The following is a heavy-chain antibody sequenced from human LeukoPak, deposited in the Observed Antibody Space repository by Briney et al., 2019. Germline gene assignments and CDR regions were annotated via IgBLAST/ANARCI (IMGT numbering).Heavy chain of an antibody. CDR1: GGPTSSYY. V-gene: IGHV4-59*01. J-gene: IGHJ3*02. CDR2: MYYSGST. Sequence: PSETLSLTCTVSGGPTSSYYWSWIRQPPEKGLEWIGYMYYSGSTNYNPSLKRRVTISVDTSKNQFSLKLSSVTAADTAVYYCARIANSDSGSYYKNPFAFDIWGQGTMVTVPS. CDR3: ARIANSDSGSYYKNPFAFDI. D-gene: IGHD3-10*01.